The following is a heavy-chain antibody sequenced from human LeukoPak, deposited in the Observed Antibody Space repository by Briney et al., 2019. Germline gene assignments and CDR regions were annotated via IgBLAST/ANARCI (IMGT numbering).Heavy chain of an antibody. CDR2: IYYSGST. Sequence: SETLSLTCTVSGGSISSYYWSWIRQPPGKGLEWIGYIYYSGSTNYNPSLKSRVTISVDTSKNQFSLELRSVTAADTAVFYCARLSFVSGLDYWGQGTLVTVSS. CDR3: ARLSFVSGLDY. J-gene: IGHJ4*02. CDR1: GGSISSYY. V-gene: IGHV4-59*01. D-gene: IGHD3/OR15-3a*01.